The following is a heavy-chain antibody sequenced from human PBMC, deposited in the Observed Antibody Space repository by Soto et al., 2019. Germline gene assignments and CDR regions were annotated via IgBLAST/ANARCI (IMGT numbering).Heavy chain of an antibody. V-gene: IGHV4-39*01. CDR2: TYYSGIP. D-gene: IGHD2-15*01. CDR1: CGSISSSSYY. J-gene: IGHJ6*02. Sequence: PSETLSLTCTVSCGSISSSSYYWGWIRPPSGKGLEWIGYTYYSGIPYCNPSLKSRVTIHVDTSKNQFSLKLSSVNAAATAEYYGARGGHDYYYGMEVWGQGTTVTVSS. CDR3: ARGGHDYYYGMEV.